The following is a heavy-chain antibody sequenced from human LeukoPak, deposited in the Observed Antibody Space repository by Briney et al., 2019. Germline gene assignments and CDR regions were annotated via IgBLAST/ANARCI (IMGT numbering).Heavy chain of an antibody. CDR1: GFTFSSYD. CDR3: ARGYDYGYGLDH. D-gene: IGHD5-18*01. CDR2: IGTAGDT. Sequence: GGSLRLSCAASGFTFSSYDMHWVRQATGKGLEWVSAIGTAGDTYYPGSVKGRFTISREDAKNSLYLQMNSLRAGDTAVYYRARGYDYGYGLDHWGQGTLVTVSS. V-gene: IGHV3-13*01. J-gene: IGHJ4*02.